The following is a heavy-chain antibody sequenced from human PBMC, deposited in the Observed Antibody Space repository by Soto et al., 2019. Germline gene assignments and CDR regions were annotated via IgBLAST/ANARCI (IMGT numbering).Heavy chain of an antibody. D-gene: IGHD3-3*01. V-gene: IGHV4-30-4*01. CDR3: ARGERFLEWLFEDSYYFDY. J-gene: IGHJ4*02. CDR1: GGSISSGDYY. CDR2: IYYSGST. Sequence: PSETLSLTCTVSGGSISSGDYYWSWIRQPPGKGLEWIGYIYYSGSTYYNPSLKSRVTISVDTSKNQFSLKLSSVTAADTAVYYCARGERFLEWLFEDSYYFDYWGQGTLVTVSS.